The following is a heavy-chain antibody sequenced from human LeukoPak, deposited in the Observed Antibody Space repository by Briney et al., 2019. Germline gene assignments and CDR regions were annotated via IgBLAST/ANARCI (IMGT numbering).Heavy chain of an antibody. D-gene: IGHD6-13*01. Sequence: GGSLRLSCAASGFTFSSYAMHWVRQAPGKGLEWVAVISYDGSNKYYADSVKGRFTISRDNSKNTLYLQMNSLRAEDTAVYYCARALYSSSWYPLGFGPWGQGTLVTVSS. CDR2: ISYDGSNK. V-gene: IGHV3-30-3*01. CDR1: GFTFSSYA. J-gene: IGHJ5*02. CDR3: ARALYSSSWYPLGFGP.